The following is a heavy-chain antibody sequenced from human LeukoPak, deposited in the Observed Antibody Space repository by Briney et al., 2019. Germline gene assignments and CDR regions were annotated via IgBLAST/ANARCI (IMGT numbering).Heavy chain of an antibody. CDR2: IYHSGTT. V-gene: IGHV4-4*02. Sequence: GSLRLSCAASGFTFSSYSMNWVRQPPGKGLEWIGEIYHSGTTNYNPSLKSRVTISIDKSKNHFSLKLSSVTAADTAVYYCARAYSPSVWGQGTLVTVSS. CDR1: GFTFSSYSM. CDR3: ARAYSPSV. J-gene: IGHJ4*02. D-gene: IGHD5-18*01.